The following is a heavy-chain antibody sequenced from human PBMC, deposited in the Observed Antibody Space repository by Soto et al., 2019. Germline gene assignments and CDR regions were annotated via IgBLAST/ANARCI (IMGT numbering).Heavy chain of an antibody. CDR1: GFTFRRYV. CDR2: TSYDGSDK. Sequence: QVQLVESGGGVVQPGTSLRVSCVGSGFTFRRYVIHWVRQPPGKGLEWVALTSYDGSDKYYDDSVRGRFTISRDNSRNTVDLQMDSLRLEDTALYYCARWGTTGGLDVWGQGTLVSVSS. J-gene: IGHJ1*01. CDR3: ARWGTTGGLDV. V-gene: IGHV3-30*19. D-gene: IGHD3-16*01.